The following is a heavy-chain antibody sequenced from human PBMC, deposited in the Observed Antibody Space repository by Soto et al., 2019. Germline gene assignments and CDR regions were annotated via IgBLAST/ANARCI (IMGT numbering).Heavy chain of an antibody. Sequence: QPGGSLRLSCAASGFTFSSYGMHWVRQAPGKGLEWVAVISYDGSNKYYADSVKGRFTISRDNSKNTLYLQMNSLRAEDTAVYYCAKDLYYDFWSGLYYYGMDVWGQGTTVTVSS. CDR3: AKDLYYDFWSGLYYYGMDV. CDR1: GFTFSSYG. D-gene: IGHD3-3*01. J-gene: IGHJ6*02. CDR2: ISYDGSNK. V-gene: IGHV3-30*18.